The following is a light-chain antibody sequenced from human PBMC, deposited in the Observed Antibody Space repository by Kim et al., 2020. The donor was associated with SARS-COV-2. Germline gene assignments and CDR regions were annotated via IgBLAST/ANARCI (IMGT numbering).Light chain of an antibody. CDR2: GAS. CDR3: QQYNNWPPT. Sequence: EIVMTQSPDTLSVSPGERATLSCRASQSVSSNLAWYQQKPGQAPRLLIYGASTRATGIPARFSVSGSGTEFTLTISSLQSEDLAVYYCQQYNNWPPTFGQGTKVDIK. J-gene: IGKJ1*01. CDR1: QSVSSN. V-gene: IGKV3-15*01.